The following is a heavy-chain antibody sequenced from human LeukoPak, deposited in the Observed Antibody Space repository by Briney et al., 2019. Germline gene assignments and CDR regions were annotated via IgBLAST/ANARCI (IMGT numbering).Heavy chain of an antibody. Sequence: TGGSLRLSCAAPGFTFSSYAMSWVRQAPGKGLEWVSAISGSGGSTYYADSVKGRFTISRDNSKNTLYLQMNSLRAEDTAVYYCARVNYGGNSPFDYWGQGTLVTVSS. CDR1: GFTFSSYA. D-gene: IGHD4-23*01. CDR2: ISGSGGST. J-gene: IGHJ4*02. V-gene: IGHV3-23*01. CDR3: ARVNYGGNSPFDY.